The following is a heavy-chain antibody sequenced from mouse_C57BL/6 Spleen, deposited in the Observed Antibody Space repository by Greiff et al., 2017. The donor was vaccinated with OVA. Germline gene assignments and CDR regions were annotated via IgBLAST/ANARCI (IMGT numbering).Heavy chain of an antibody. J-gene: IGHJ2*01. CDR3: ARRITTVVARGGFDY. V-gene: IGHV1-26*01. CDR1: GYTFTDYY. Sequence: EVQLQQSGPELVKPGASVKISCKASGYTFTDYYMNWVKQSHGKSLEWIGDINPNNGGTSYNQKFKGKATLTVDQSSSPAYMELRSLTAEDSAVYDCARRITTVVARGGFDYWGQGATLTGAS. CDR2: INPNNGGT. D-gene: IGHD1-1*01.